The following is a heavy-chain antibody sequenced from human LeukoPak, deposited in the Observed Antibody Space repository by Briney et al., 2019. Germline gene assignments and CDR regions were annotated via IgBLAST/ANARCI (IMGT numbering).Heavy chain of an antibody. CDR1: GFTFSSSA. CDR3: ARNMVRGVILPYYYYYYYMDV. CDR2: IVVGSGNT. J-gene: IGHJ6*03. D-gene: IGHD3-10*01. V-gene: IGHV1-58*02. Sequence: SVKVPCKASGFTFSSSAMQWVRQARGQRVEWIGWIVVGSGNTNYAQKFQGRVTMTRNTSISTAYMELSSLRSEDTAVYYCARNMVRGVILPYYYYYYYMDVWGKGTTVTISS.